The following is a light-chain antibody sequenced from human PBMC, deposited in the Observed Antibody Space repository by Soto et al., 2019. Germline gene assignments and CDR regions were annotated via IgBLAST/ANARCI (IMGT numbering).Light chain of an antibody. V-gene: IGLV4-60*02. CDR3: ETWDSNTRV. J-gene: IGLJ3*02. CDR1: SGHSSYI. Sequence: QLVLTQSSSASASLGSSAKLTCTLSSGHSSYIIAWHQQQPGKAPRYLMKLEGSGSYNKGSGVPDRFSGSSSGADRYLTIPNLQFEDEADYYCETWDSNTRVFGGGTKLTVL. CDR2: LEGSGSY.